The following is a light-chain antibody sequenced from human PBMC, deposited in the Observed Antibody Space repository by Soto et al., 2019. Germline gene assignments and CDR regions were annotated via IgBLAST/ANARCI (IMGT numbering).Light chain of an antibody. CDR2: DVF. V-gene: IGLV2-14*01. CDR3: CSYTDNATPV. Sequence: ALTQPASVSGSLGQSVTISCTGSNSDVGGYDYVSWFQQHPGKAPQLIIFDVFNRPSGVSSRFSGSKSGYTASLTISVLQAEDEADYYCCSYTDNATPVFGGGTQLTVL. J-gene: IGLJ2*01. CDR1: NSDVGGYDY.